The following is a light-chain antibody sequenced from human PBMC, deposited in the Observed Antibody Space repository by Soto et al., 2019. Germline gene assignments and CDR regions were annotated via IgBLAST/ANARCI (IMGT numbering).Light chain of an antibody. CDR3: QQYNSYS. CDR2: KAS. V-gene: IGKV1-5*03. J-gene: IGKJ3*01. CDR1: QSISSW. Sequence: DIQMTQSPSTLSASVGDRVNITCRASQSISSWLAWYQQKPGKAPKLLIYKASSLESGVPSRFSGSGSGTEFTLTISSLQPDDFATYYCQQYNSYSFGPGTKVDIK.